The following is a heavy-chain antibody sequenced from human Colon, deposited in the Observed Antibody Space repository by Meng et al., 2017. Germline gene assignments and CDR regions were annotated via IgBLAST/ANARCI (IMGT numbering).Heavy chain of an antibody. J-gene: IGHJ4*02. CDR3: ARDLSSARYYFDN. CDR2: TYYRSRWYN. CDR1: GDSVSSYRAA. V-gene: IGHV6-1*01. Sequence: QAQLQQSGPGLVKLSQTLSLLRSISGDSVSSYRAAWDWIRQAPSGGLEWLGMTYYRSRWYNDYAVSLKSRITITPDTSKNLFSLHLNSVTPEDTAIYYCARDLSSARYYFDNWGQGILVTVSS. D-gene: IGHD3-22*01.